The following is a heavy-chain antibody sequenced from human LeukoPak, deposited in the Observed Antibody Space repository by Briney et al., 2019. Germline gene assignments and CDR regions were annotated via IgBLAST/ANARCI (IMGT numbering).Heavy chain of an antibody. CDR3: ARDRDYYYDSSGYSPTLYFDY. CDR1: GFTFSTFA. V-gene: IGHV3-23*01. J-gene: IGHJ4*02. D-gene: IGHD3-22*01. Sequence: GGSLRLSCAASGFTFSTFAMIWVRQPPGKGLEWVSAITGSGGSTYYADSVKGRFTISRDNSKNTLYLQMNSLRAEDTAVYYCARDRDYYYDSSGYSPTLYFDYWGQGTLVTVSS. CDR2: ITGSGGST.